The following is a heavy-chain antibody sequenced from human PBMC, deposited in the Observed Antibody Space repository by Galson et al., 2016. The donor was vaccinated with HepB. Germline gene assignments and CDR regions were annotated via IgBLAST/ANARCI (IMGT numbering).Heavy chain of an antibody. CDR3: ARRRSYCSGGICSPDYSYYGMDV. CDR2: MDPNSGNT. CDR1: GYTFTSYD. D-gene: IGHD2-15*01. J-gene: IGHJ6*02. V-gene: IGHV1-8*01. Sequence: SVKVSCKASGYTFTSYDINWVRQAAGQGLEWMGWMDPNSGNTNYAQKFQGRVTMTTNTSISTAYMELSSLSSDDTAVYFCARRRSYCSGGICSPDYSYYGMDVWGQGTTVTVSS.